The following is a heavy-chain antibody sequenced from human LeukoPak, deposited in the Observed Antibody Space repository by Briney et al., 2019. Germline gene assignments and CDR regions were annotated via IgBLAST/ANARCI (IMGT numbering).Heavy chain of an antibody. CDR3: AREAAIYGRRGYYFLW. CDR1: GGTFSRYA. CDR2: IIPIFGTP. D-gene: IGHD3-22*01. V-gene: IGHV1-69*13. Sequence: VASVKVSCKASGGTFSRYAISWVRQAPGQGLEWMGGIIPIFGTPNYAQKFQGRVTITADESTTTAYMELTSLRSEDTAIYYCAREAAIYGRRGYYFLWWGQGTLVTVSS. J-gene: IGHJ4*02.